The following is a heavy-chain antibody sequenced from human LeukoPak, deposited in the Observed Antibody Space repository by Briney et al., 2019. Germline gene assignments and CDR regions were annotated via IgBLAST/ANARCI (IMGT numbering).Heavy chain of an antibody. Sequence: GGSLRLSCAASGFTVSSNYMSWVRQAPGKGLEWVSVIYSGGSTYYADSVKGRFTISRDNSKNTLYLQMNSLRAEDTAVYYCARDSLPHYYYGMDVWGQGTTVTVSS. CDR3: ARDSLPHYYYGMDV. V-gene: IGHV3-66*01. CDR1: GFTVSSNY. J-gene: IGHJ6*02. D-gene: IGHD2-15*01. CDR2: IYSGGST.